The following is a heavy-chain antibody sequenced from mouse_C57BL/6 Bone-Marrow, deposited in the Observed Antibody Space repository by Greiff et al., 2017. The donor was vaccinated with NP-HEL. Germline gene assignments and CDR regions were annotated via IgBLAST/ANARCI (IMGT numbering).Heavy chain of an antibody. J-gene: IGHJ2*01. CDR3: ARRGYGSSYNGDY. D-gene: IGHD1-1*01. Sequence: LVESGAELARPGASVKLSCKASGYTFTSYGISWVKQRTGPGLEWIGEIYPRSGNTYYNEKFKGKATLPADKSSSTAYMELRSLTSEDSAVYFCARRGYGSSYNGDYWGQGTTLTVSS. CDR1: GYTFTSYG. CDR2: IYPRSGNT. V-gene: IGHV1-81*01.